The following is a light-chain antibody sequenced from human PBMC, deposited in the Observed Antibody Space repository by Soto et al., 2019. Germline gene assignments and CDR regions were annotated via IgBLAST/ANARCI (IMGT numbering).Light chain of an antibody. CDR2: DVS. V-gene: IGLV2-11*01. J-gene: IGLJ1*01. CDR1: SSDVGGYNY. CDR3: CSYAGSYTFGV. Sequence: QSALTQPRSVSGSPGQSVTISCTGTSSDVGGYNYVSWYQQHPGKAPKLMIYDVSKRPSGVPDRFSASKSGNTASLTISGLQAEDEADYYCCSYAGSYTFGVFGTGTKLTVL.